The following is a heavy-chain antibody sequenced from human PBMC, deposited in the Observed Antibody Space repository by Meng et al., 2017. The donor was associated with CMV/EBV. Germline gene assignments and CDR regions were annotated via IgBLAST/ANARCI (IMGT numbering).Heavy chain of an antibody. CDR2: ISAYNGNT. CDR3: ARGEPSWELLTGYYYYGMDV. D-gene: IGHD1-26*01. CDR1: GYTFTSYG. Sequence: ASVKVSCKASGYTFTSYGISWVRQAPGQGLEWMGWISAYNGNTNYAQKLQGRVTMTTDTSTSTAYTELRSLRSDDTAVYYCARGEPSWELLTGYYYYGMDVWGQGTTVTVSS. J-gene: IGHJ6*02. V-gene: IGHV1-18*01.